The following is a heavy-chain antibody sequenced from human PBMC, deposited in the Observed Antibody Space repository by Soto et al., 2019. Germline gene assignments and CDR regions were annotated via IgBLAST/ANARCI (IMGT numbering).Heavy chain of an antibody. CDR2: IYYSGTT. CDR3: ARVWSGYYKFDS. V-gene: IGHV4-30-4*01. J-gene: IGHJ4*02. D-gene: IGHD3-3*01. Sequence: SETLSLTCTVSGGSISSGAHYWSWIRQPPWKGLEWIGYIYYSGTTYHNPSLKSRVTISVDTSKNQFSLKLSPVTAADTAVYYCARVWSGYYKFDSWGQGTLVNVSS. CDR1: GGSISSGAHY.